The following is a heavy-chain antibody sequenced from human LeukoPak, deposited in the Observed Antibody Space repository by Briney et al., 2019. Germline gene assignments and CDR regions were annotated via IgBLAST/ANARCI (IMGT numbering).Heavy chain of an antibody. D-gene: IGHD3-22*01. V-gene: IGHV4-59*01. CDR1: GGSISSYY. J-gene: IGHJ3*02. CDR2: IYYSVST. CDR3: ARDLPYYDSSGPLGAFDI. Sequence: SETLSLTCTVYGGSISSYYWSWLRHPQGKGLEWIGYIYYSVSTNYNTSLKSRVTISVDTSQNQFSRKLSSATAADTAVYYCARDLPYYDSSGPLGAFDIWGQGTMVTVSS.